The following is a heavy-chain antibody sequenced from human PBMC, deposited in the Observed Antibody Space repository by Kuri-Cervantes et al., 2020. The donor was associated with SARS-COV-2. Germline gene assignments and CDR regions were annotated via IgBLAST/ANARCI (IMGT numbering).Heavy chain of an antibody. CDR2: IYSGGST. V-gene: IGHV3-66*01. CDR3: ARDGRPVVVTAPPSEYFQH. J-gene: IGHJ1*01. CDR1: GFTFSIYA. Sequence: GESLKISCTASGFTFSIYAMSWVRQAPGKGLEWVSVIYSGGSTYYADSVKGRFTISRDNAKNSLYLQMNSLRAEDTAVYYCARDGRPVVVTAPPSEYFQHWGQGTLVTVSS. D-gene: IGHD2-21*02.